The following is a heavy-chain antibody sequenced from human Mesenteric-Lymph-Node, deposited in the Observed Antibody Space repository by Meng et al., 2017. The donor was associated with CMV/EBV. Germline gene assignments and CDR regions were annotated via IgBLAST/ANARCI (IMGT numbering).Heavy chain of an antibody. CDR1: GFSFSNHG. J-gene: IGHJ6*02. Sequence: GESLKISCAASGFSFSNHGMHWVRQAPGKGLEWVAFIRYDGSNEYYPDIVEGRFTISRDKSKNTLFLQMNSLRGEDTGVYYRAKIAYTDYGTTNYGMDVWGQGTTVTVSS. CDR3: AKIAYTDYGTTNYGMDV. D-gene: IGHD4-17*01. CDR2: IRYDGSNE. V-gene: IGHV3-30*02.